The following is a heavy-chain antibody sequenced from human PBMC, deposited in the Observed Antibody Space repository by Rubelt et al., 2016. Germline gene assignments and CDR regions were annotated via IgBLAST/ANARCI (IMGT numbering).Heavy chain of an antibody. J-gene: IGHJ4*02. CDR1: GFTFSSHS. CDR3: ASYTPGYRSFEN. Sequence: EVQLVESGGGLILPGGSLRLSCVASGFTFSSHSMNWVRQAPGKGLEWVSYFSGGGATIYYADSVKGRFTISRDNAKNSLYLEMNSLRAEDTAVYYCASYTPGYRSFENWGQGTLVTVSS. CDR2: FSGGGATI. D-gene: IGHD5-18*01. V-gene: IGHV3-48*04.